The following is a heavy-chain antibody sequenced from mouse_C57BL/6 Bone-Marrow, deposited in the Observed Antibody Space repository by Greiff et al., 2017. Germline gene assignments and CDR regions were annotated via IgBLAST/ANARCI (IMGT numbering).Heavy chain of an antibody. CDR1: GFTFSDYY. CDR2: INYDGSST. D-gene: IGHD1-1*01. CDR3: AREFTTVVATDYAKDY. V-gene: IGHV5-16*01. Sequence: EVQVVESEGGLVQPGSSMKLSCTASGFTFSDYYMAWVRQAPEKGLEWVANINYDGSSTYYLDSLKSRFIIPRDNAKNILYLQMSSHKSEDTATYYCAREFTTVVATDYAKDYWGQGTSVSVSS. J-gene: IGHJ4*01.